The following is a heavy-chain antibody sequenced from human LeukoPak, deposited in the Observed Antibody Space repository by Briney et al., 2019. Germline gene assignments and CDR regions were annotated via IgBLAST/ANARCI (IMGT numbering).Heavy chain of an antibody. D-gene: IGHD1-26*01. V-gene: IGHV4-61*08. Sequence: SETPSLTCTVSGASVGSAGYYWSWIRQPPGGGLEWIGYVYYIANTNYNPSLKSRVTMSVNPSKNQFSLKLNSVTAADTAMYYCARTQSQSGSYRYYFGYWGQGTLVTVSS. CDR3: ARTQSQSGSYRYYFGY. CDR2: VYYIANT. CDR1: GASVGSAGYY. J-gene: IGHJ4*02.